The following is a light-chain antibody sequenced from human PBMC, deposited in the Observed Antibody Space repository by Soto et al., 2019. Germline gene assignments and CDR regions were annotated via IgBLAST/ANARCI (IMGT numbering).Light chain of an antibody. CDR1: QTVSSTY. CDR3: QHYGSSPRT. Sequence: EIVLTQSPGTLSLSPGERATLSCRASQTVSSTYLAWYQQKPGQAPRLLIYSASSRATGIPDRFSGSGSGTDFTLTINRLEPEDFAVYYCQHYGSSPRTFGPGTKVDI. V-gene: IGKV3-20*01. J-gene: IGKJ3*01. CDR2: SAS.